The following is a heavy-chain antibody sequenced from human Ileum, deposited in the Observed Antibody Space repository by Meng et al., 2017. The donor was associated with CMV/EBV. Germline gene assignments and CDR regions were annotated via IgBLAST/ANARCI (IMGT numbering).Heavy chain of an antibody. V-gene: IGHV3-11*01. J-gene: IGHJ6*02. D-gene: IGHD3-3*01. CDR2: ISSSGSTI. CDR3: ARGYYDFWSGYYPRYGMDV. CDR1: GFTFSDYY. Sequence: GESLKISCAASGFTFSDYYMSWIRQAPGKGLEWVSYISSSGSTIYYADSVKGRFTISSDNAKNSLYLQMNSLRAEDTAVYYCARGYYDFWSGYYPRYGMDVWGQGTTVTVSS.